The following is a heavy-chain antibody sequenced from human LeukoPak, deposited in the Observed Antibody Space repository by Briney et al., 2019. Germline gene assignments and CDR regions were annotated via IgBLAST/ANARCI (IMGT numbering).Heavy chain of an antibody. J-gene: IGHJ4*02. CDR1: GGFFSVYY. V-gene: IGHV4-59*10. Sequence: SDTQSLTCAVYGGFFSVYYWSWIRHPPGKGLEWIGRIYTSGSTNYNPPRKSRVPIPVDTSKNHFFLKLSSVTAATTAVYYCARDGGARAFDYWGQGTLVTVSS. CDR3: ARDGGARAFDY. D-gene: IGHD3-16*01. CDR2: IYTSGST.